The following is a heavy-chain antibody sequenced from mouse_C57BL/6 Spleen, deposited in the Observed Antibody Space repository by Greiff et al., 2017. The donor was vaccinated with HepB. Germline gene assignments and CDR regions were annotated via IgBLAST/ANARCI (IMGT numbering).Heavy chain of an antibody. CDR1: GYTFTDYE. D-gene: IGHD1-1*01. CDR2: IDPETGGT. Sequence: QVQLQQSGAELVRPGASVTLSCKAPGYTFTDYEMHWVKQTPVHGLEWIGAIDPETGGTAYNQKFKGKAILTADKSSSTAYMELRSLTSEDSAVYYCTINYYGSSLYAMDYWGQGTSVTVSS. CDR3: TINYYGSSLYAMDY. J-gene: IGHJ4*01. V-gene: IGHV1-15*01.